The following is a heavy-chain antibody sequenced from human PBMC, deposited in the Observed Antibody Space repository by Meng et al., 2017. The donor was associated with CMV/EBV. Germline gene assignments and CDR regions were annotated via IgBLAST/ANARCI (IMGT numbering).Heavy chain of an antibody. CDR2: ISSSSSSYI. Sequence: GGSLRLSCAASGFTFNTYSMNWVRQAPGKGLEWVSSISSSSSSYIYYADSVKGRFTISRDNAKNSLYLQMNSLRAEDTAVYYCARDGIVVVVAATSYYGMDVWGQGTTVTVSS. J-gene: IGHJ6*02. V-gene: IGHV3-21*01. D-gene: IGHD2-15*01. CDR1: GFTFNTYS. CDR3: ARDGIVVVVAATSYYGMDV.